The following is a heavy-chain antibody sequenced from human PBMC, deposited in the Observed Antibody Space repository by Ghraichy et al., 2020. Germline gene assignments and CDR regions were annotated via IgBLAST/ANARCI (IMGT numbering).Heavy chain of an antibody. V-gene: IGHV3-72*01. J-gene: IGHJ6*02. Sequence: GGSLRLSCAASGFTFSDHYMDWVRQAPGKGLEWVGRTRNKAKKYTTEYAASVKGRFTISRDDSKNSLYLQMNSLKTEDTAVYYCARSGTVTTNNYYYGMDVSGQVTTVTVSS. CDR1: GFTFSDHY. D-gene: IGHD4-17*01. CDR3: ARSGTVTTNNYYYGMDV. CDR2: TRNKAKKYTT.